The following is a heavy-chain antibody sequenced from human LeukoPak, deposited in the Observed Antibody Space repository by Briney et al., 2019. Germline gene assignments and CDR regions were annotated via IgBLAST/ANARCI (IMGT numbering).Heavy chain of an antibody. CDR2: IKQDGSEK. CDR3: ARDGDYYDSSGSPHDALDI. D-gene: IGHD3-22*01. Sequence: GGSLRLSCAASGFTFSSYGMHWVRQAPGKGLEWVANIKQDGSEKYYVDSVKGRFTISRDNAKNSLYLRMNSLRAEDTAVYYCARDGDYYDSSGSPHDALDIWGQGTVVTVSS. J-gene: IGHJ3*02. CDR1: GFTFSSYG. V-gene: IGHV3-7*01.